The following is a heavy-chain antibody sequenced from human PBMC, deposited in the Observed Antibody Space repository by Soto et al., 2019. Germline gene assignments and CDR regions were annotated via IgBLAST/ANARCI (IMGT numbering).Heavy chain of an antibody. J-gene: IGHJ3*02. D-gene: IGHD1-20*01. CDR2: ISYDGSNK. V-gene: IGHV3-30*18. Sequence: GGSLGLSFTASGFSFRSYGMHWARQAPGKGLEWVAVISYDGSNKYYADSVKGRFTVSRDNSKNTLYLQMNSLRAEDTAVYYCAKGLPLTGKSRAFDIWGQGTMVTVSS. CDR1: GFSFRSYG. CDR3: AKGLPLTGKSRAFDI.